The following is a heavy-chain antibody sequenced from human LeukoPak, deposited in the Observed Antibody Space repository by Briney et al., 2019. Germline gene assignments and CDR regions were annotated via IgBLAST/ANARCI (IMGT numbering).Heavy chain of an antibody. D-gene: IGHD3-22*01. J-gene: IGHJ4*02. V-gene: IGHV3-15*01. CDR3: TTVRKYYYDSSGSPYYFDY. CDR2: IKSKTDGGTT. Sequence: GGSLRLSCAASGFTFSNAWMSWVRPAPGKGLGWVGRIKSKTDGGTTDYAAPVKGRFTISRDDSKNTLYLQMNSLKTEDTAVYYCTTVRKYYYDSSGSPYYFDYWGQGTLVTVSS. CDR1: GFTFSNAW.